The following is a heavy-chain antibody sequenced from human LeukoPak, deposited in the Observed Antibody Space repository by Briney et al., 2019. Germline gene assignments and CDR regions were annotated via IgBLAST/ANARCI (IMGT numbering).Heavy chain of an antibody. CDR2: IYTSGST. CDR1: GGSISSGSYY. CDR3: ARDGTGYCSSTSCFNWFDP. J-gene: IGHJ5*02. Sequence: SETLSLTCTVAGGSISSGSYYWSCIRQPAGKGLECIGRIYTSGSTNYNPSLKSRVTISVDTSKNQFSLKLSSVTAADTAVYYCARDGTGYCSSTSCFNWFDPWGQGTLVTVSS. V-gene: IGHV4-61*02. D-gene: IGHD2-2*01.